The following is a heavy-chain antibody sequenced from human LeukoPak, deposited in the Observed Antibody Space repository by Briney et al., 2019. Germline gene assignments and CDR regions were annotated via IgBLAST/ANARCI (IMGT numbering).Heavy chain of an antibody. V-gene: IGHV1-24*01. J-gene: IGHJ4*02. CDR3: ATRIAARPYFDY. CDR1: GYTLTELS. CDR2: FDPEDGET. Sequence: ASVKVSCKVSGYTLTELSMHWVRPAPGKGLEWLGGFDPEDGETIYAQKLQGRVTMTEDTSTDTAYMELSSLRSEDTAVYFCATRIAARPYFDYWGQGTLVTVSS. D-gene: IGHD6-6*01.